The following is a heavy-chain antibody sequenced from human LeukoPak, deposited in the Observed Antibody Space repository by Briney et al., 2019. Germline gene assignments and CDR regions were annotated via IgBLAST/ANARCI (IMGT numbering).Heavy chain of an antibody. D-gene: IGHD4-17*01. CDR3: TRMTTGHDY. CDR2: INHSGYT. V-gene: IGHV4-34*01. J-gene: IGHJ4*02. Sequence: SETLSLTCAVSGVSFNDYYWSWVRQTPGKGLEWIGEINHSGYTNDSPSLKSRVTLSIDTSRKQSSLNLRSVTVADSGIYYCTRMTTGHDYWGQGTLVTVSS. CDR1: GVSFNDYY.